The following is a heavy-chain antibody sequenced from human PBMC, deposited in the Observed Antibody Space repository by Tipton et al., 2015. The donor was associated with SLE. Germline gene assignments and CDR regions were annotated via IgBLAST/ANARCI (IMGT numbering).Heavy chain of an antibody. J-gene: IGHJ3*02. D-gene: IGHD3-10*01. V-gene: IGHV4-34*01. CDR1: GGSFSTDY. Sequence: TLSLTCSVYGGSFSTDYWSWIRRPPGRGLEWIGEIHQSGRVKYNPSRKSRSTITVDTSTNQFSLELTSVTAADTAVYYCARSGFYHRADAFDIWGQGTMVTVSS. CDR3: ARSGFYHRADAFDI. CDR2: IHQSGRV.